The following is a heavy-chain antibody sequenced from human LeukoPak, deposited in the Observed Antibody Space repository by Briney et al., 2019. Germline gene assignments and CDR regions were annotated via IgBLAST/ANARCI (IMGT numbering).Heavy chain of an antibody. D-gene: IGHD3-10*01. CDR1: GFTFDDYA. Sequence: GGSLRLSCAASGFTFDDYAMHWVRHAPGKGLEWVSGISWNSGSINYADSVKGRFTISRDNAKNSVYLQMNSLRGEDTALYYCAKGPYYGSGSYYLGYFQHWGQGTLVTVSS. CDR3: AKGPYYGSGSYYLGYFQH. J-gene: IGHJ1*01. V-gene: IGHV3-9*01. CDR2: ISWNSGSI.